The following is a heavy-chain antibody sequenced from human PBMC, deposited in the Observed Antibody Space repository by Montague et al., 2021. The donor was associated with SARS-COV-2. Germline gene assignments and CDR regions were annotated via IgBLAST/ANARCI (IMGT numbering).Heavy chain of an antibody. Sequence: SLTCTVSGGSITRNYYWGWIRQPPGKGLEWVGNIYYSGTTFINPSLESRVTISVDASKNQFSLNLTSVTAADTAVYYCARPLVRGVPKAFDIWGQGALVIVSS. J-gene: IGHJ3*02. CDR1: GGSITRNYY. CDR2: IYYSGTT. D-gene: IGHD3-10*01. CDR3: ARPLVRGVPKAFDI. V-gene: IGHV4-39*01.